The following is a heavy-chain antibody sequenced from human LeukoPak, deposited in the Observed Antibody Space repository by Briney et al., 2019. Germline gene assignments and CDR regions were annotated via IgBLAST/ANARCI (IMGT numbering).Heavy chain of an antibody. D-gene: IGHD6-13*01. CDR1: GGSISSYY. J-gene: IGHJ4*02. V-gene: IGHV4-59*08. CDR2: IYYSGGT. CDR3: ARTHSSSWSEFDY. Sequence: SETLSLTCTVSGGSISSYYWSWIRQPPGKGLEWIGYIYYSGGTNYNPSLKSRVTISVDTSKNQFSLKLSSVTAADTAVYYCARTHSSSWSEFDYWGQGTLVTVSS.